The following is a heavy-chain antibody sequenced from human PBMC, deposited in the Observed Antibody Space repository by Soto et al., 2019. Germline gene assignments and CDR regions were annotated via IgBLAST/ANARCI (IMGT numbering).Heavy chain of an antibody. J-gene: IGHJ4*02. CDR1: GFNFDDSA. CDR2: ITWNSGHI. Sequence: QPXGSLRDSCVASGFNFDDSAMNWVRQVPGKGLEWVSGITWNSGHILYADSVKGRFTISRDNAKKSLYLELNSLRPEDTALYYCAKGRSSMIVVVMDYWGQGTPVTVSS. CDR3: AKGRSSMIVVVMDY. D-gene: IGHD3-22*01. V-gene: IGHV3-9*01.